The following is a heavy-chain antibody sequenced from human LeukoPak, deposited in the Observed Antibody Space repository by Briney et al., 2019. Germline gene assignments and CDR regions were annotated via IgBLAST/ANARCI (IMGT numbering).Heavy chain of an antibody. Sequence: GGSLRLSCAASGFTFGDAGMSWVRQAPGKGLEWVGRIKSKTDGGTTDYAAPVKGRFTISRDDSKNTLYLQMSSLKTEDTAVYFCAHRNTAMVRVDYWGQGTLVTVSS. V-gene: IGHV3-15*01. CDR1: GFTFGDAG. J-gene: IGHJ4*02. CDR2: IKSKTDGGTT. CDR3: AHRNTAMVRVDY. D-gene: IGHD5-18*01.